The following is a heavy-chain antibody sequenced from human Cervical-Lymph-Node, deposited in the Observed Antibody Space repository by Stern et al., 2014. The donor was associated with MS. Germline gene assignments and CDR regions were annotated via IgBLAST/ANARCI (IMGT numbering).Heavy chain of an antibody. CDR1: AFTFSNYG. J-gene: IGHJ4*02. V-gene: IGHV3-74*02. D-gene: IGHD6-19*01. Sequence: EVQLVESGGGLVQPGDSLRVSCEASAFTFSNYGIHWVRQVPGKGLEWVSVIIPDGRSAIYADSVKGRFTTTRDNPRKPLYLQMNSLGAEDTAFYCCARGRTSGAYRWGQGTLVTVSS. CDR3: ARGRTSGAYR. CDR2: IIPDGRSA.